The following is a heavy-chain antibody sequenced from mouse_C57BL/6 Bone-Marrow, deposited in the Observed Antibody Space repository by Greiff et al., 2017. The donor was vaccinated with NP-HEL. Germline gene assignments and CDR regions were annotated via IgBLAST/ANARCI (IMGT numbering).Heavy chain of an antibody. Sequence: EVQVVESGGGLVKPGGSLKLSCAASGFTFSSYTMSWVRQTPEKRLEWVATISGGGGNTYYPDSVKGRFTISRDNAKNTLYLQMSSLRSEDTALYYCARHLITTVVATKAMDYWGQGTSVTVSS. CDR2: ISGGGGNT. D-gene: IGHD1-1*01. CDR1: GFTFSSYT. CDR3: ARHLITTVVATKAMDY. V-gene: IGHV5-9*01. J-gene: IGHJ4*01.